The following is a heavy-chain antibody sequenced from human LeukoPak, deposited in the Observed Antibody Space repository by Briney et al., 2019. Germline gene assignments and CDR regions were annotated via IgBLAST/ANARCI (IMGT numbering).Heavy chain of an antibody. J-gene: IGHJ4*02. D-gene: IGHD3-22*01. CDR1: GFTFSSYG. CDR3: AKQPDNYYDSSGPDY. Sequence: GGSLRLSCAASGFTFSSYGMSWVRQAPGKGLEWASAISASGVNTYYADSVKGRFTISRDNSKNTLYLQMNSLRAEDTAVYYCAKQPDNYYDSSGPDYWGQGTLVTVSS. V-gene: IGHV3-23*01. CDR2: ISASGVNT.